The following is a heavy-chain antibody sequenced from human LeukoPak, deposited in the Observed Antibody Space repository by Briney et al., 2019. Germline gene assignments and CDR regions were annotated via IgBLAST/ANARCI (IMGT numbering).Heavy chain of an antibody. CDR1: GFSSTTAW. CDR3: ATDACSSARCYFTG. D-gene: IGHD2-2*01. J-gene: IGHJ4*02. Sequence: PGGSLTLSCAVSGFSSTTAWMTWVRQAPGKGLEWVTDIRQDGSDKYYVDAVKGRFIISRDKAKNSVYLHMNSLRADDTAVYYCATDACSSARCYFTGWGQGALVTVSS. CDR2: IRQDGSDK. V-gene: IGHV3-7*01.